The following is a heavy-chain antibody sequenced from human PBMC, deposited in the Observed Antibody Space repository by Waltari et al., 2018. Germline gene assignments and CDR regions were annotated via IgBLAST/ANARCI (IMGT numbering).Heavy chain of an antibody. D-gene: IGHD6-19*01. Sequence: QLQLQESGPGLVKPSETLFLTCNVSGGSISDTSYFWGWVRQPPGKGLEWIGSISRRESALYNPSLKSRVTISVDTSKNQFSLKLSSVTAADTAVYYCARVIAVAGTPTDYWGQGTLVTVSS. CDR1: GGSISDTSYF. J-gene: IGHJ4*02. V-gene: IGHV4-39*07. CDR3: ARVIAVAGTPTDY. CDR2: ISRRESA.